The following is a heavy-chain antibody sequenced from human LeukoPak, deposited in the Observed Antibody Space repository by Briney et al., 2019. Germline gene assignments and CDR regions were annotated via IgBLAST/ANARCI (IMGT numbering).Heavy chain of an antibody. D-gene: IGHD1-26*01. CDR3: ARGALYSVSYKSYFDY. Sequence: SVKVSCKASGYTFTSYGISWVRQAPGHGLEWMGGIIPIFGPANYAQKFQGRVTIVADESTSTAYMELSSLRSEDTAVYYCARGALYSVSYKSYFDYWGQGTLVSVSS. CDR1: GYTFTSYG. CDR2: IIPIFGPA. V-gene: IGHV1-69*13. J-gene: IGHJ4*02.